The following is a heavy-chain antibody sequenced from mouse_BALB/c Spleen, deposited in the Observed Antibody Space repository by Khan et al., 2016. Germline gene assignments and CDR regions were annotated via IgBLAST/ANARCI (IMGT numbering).Heavy chain of an antibody. CDR1: GYSFTGYY. Sequence: LVKTGASVKISCKASGYSFTGYYMHWVKQSHGKSLEWIGYITSYNGATSYNQKFKGKATFTVDTSSSTAYIQFNSLTSEDSAVYYCASPYGSSYVGFAYWGQGTMVTVSA. V-gene: IGHV1S34*01. CDR3: ASPYGSSYVGFAY. J-gene: IGHJ3*01. D-gene: IGHD1-1*01. CDR2: ITSYNGAT.